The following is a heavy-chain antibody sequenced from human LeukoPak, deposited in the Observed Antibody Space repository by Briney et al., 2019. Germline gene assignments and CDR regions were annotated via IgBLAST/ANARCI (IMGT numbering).Heavy chain of an antibody. Sequence: SETLSLTCTVSGGSISSGDYYWSWIRQPPGKGLEWIGYIYYSGSTYYNPSLKSRVTISVDTSKNQFSLKLSSVTAADTAVYYCARGPFYGSGSYRYYYYYMDVWGKGTTVTVSS. CDR2: IYYSGST. J-gene: IGHJ6*03. CDR3: ARGPFYGSGSYRYYYYYMDV. D-gene: IGHD3-10*01. CDR1: GGSISSGDYY. V-gene: IGHV4-30-4*08.